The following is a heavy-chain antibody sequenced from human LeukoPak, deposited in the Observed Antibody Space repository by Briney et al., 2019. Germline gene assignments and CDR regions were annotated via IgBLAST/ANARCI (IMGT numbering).Heavy chain of an antibody. CDR2: IYTSGST. J-gene: IGHJ4*02. CDR3: AREQPRPSDFWSGYLDY. CDR1: GGSTSSGSYY. D-gene: IGHD3-3*01. Sequence: SQTLSLTCTVSGGSTSSGSYYWSWIRQPAGKGLEWIGRIYTSGSTNYNPSLKSRVTISVDTSKNQFSLKLSSVTAADTAVYYCAREQPRPSDFWSGYLDYWGQGTLVTVSS. V-gene: IGHV4-61*02.